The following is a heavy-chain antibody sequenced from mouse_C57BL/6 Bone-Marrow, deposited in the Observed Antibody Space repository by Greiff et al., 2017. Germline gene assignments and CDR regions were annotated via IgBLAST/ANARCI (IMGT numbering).Heavy chain of an antibody. Sequence: VQLKESGAELVRPGASVKLSCTASGFNIKDDYMHWVKQRPEQGLEWIGWIDPEDGDTEYASKFQGQATLTADPSSNTAYLQLSSLTSEDTAVYYCTVITTVGDYWGQGTTLTVSS. V-gene: IGHV14-4*01. D-gene: IGHD1-1*01. CDR3: TVITTVGDY. J-gene: IGHJ2*01. CDR1: GFNIKDDY. CDR2: IDPEDGDT.